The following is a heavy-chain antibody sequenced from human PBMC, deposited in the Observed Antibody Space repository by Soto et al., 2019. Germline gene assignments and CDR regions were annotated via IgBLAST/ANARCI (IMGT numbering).Heavy chain of an antibody. CDR1: GFTFSAYW. CDR2: ISDDGSTT. D-gene: IGHD5-18*01. Sequence: GSLRLSCEVSGFTFSAYWMHWVRQVPGKGLIWVSRISDDGSTTTYADSVKGRFTISRDNSKNTLYLQMNSLRAEDTAVYYCARVQYSYGYDGAFDIWGQGTMVTVSS. CDR3: ARVQYSYGYDGAFDI. J-gene: IGHJ3*02. V-gene: IGHV3-74*01.